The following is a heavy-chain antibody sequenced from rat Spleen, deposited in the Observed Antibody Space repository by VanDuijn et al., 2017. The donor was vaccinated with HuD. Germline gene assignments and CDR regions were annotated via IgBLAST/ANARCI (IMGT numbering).Heavy chain of an antibody. D-gene: IGHD1-9*01. CDR2: ITNTGDNT. J-gene: IGHJ2*01. CDR3: TRREAYYGYNDY. Sequence: EVQLVESGGGLVQPGRSLKLSCAASGFTFSDYYMAWVRQGPKKGLEWVASITNTGDNTFYPDSVKGRFTISRDDAVTTLYLQMNSLRSEDTATYYCTRREAYYGYNDYWGQGVMVTVSS. V-gene: IGHV5-20*01. CDR1: GFTFSDYY.